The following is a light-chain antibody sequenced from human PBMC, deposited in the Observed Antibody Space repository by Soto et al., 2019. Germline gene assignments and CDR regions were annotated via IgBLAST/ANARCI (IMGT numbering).Light chain of an antibody. CDR3: QHYNSLPIT. CDR2: DAS. V-gene: IGKV1-33*01. Sequence: DIQMTQSPSSLSASVEDRVIITCRASQSISNHLNWYQQKPGKAPKLLVYDASQLETGVPSKFSGSGSGTDFTFTINNVQAEDIGTYYCQHYNSLPITFGQGTRLEIK. CDR1: QSISNH. J-gene: IGKJ5*01.